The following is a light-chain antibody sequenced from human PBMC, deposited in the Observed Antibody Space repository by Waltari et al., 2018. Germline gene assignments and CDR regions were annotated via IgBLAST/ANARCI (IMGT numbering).Light chain of an antibody. J-gene: IGKJ1*01. CDR3: QQYHTYPWT. CDR2: ASS. CDR1: QGVSTY. V-gene: IGKV1-8*01. Sequence: AIRMTQSPASLSASTGDRVTISCRASQGVSTYLAWYQQKPGKAPSLLIYASSTLESGVTSKFSGSGSGTDFTLTISCLQSEDFATYYCQQYHTYPWTFGQGTKVEI.